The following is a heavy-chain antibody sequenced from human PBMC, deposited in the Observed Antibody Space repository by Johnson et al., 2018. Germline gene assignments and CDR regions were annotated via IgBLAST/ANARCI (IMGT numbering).Heavy chain of an antibody. CDR2: ISYDGSNK. J-gene: IGHJ6*03. V-gene: IGHV3-30*04. CDR1: GFTFSSYA. Sequence: VQLLETGGGVVQPGRSLRLSCAASGFTFSSYALHWVRQAPGKGLQWVAVISYDGSNKYYEDSVKGRFTISRDNSQKTLYLQMNSLRGEDTAVYYCARDSDIVVVVGAYMDVWGKGTTVTVSS. D-gene: IGHD2-15*01. CDR3: ARDSDIVVVVGAYMDV.